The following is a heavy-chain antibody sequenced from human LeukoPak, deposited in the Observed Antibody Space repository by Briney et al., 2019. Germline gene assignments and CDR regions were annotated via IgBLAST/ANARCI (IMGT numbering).Heavy chain of an antibody. J-gene: IGHJ4*02. Sequence: ASVKVSCKASGYTFTGYYMHWVRQAPGQGLEWMGGIIPIFGTANYAQKFQGRVTITADESTSTAYMELSSLRSEDTAVYYCATSGDIVVVPAAFGYWGQGTLVTVSS. CDR1: GYTFTGYY. V-gene: IGHV1-69*13. D-gene: IGHD2-2*01. CDR3: ATSGDIVVVPAAFGY. CDR2: IIPIFGTA.